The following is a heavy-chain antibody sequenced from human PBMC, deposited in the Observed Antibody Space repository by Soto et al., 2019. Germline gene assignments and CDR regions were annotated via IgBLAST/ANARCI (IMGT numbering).Heavy chain of an antibody. CDR1: GYPFTSYY. D-gene: IGHD2-2*01. J-gene: IGHJ6*02. Sequence: SCKASGYPFTSYYMHWVRQPPGKELEWIGTISHSGDTYYNPSLKSRVAISIDTAKNHLSLILSSVTAADTATYYCTRIYCTTTSCFINGMDVWGQGTTVTVSS. V-gene: IGHV4-38-2*02. CDR2: ISHSGDT. CDR3: TRIYCTTTSCFINGMDV.